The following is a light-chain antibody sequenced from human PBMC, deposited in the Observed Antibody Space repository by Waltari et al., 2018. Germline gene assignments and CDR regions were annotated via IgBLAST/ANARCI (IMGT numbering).Light chain of an antibody. Sequence: SYELTQPPSVSVSPGPTARITCYGDALPQQYAYWYQQKTGQDPVVVIYKDTERPSGIPGLFSGSSSGTTVTLTISGVQAEDEADYYCQSADSSDLSWLFGGGTKLTVL. CDR2: KDT. V-gene: IGLV3-25*03. CDR1: ALPQQY. J-gene: IGLJ3*02. CDR3: QSADSSDLSWL.